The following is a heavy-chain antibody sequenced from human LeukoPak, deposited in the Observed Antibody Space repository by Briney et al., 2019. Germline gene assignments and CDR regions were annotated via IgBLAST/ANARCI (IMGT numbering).Heavy chain of an antibody. J-gene: IGHJ5*02. Sequence: KPSETLSLTCTVSGYSISSGYYWGWIRQPPGKGLEWIGSIYHSGSTYYNPSLKSRVTISVDTSKNQFSLKLSSVTAADTAVYYCARDLVRYYYDSSGPSLTAWGQGTLVTVSS. V-gene: IGHV4-38-2*02. CDR3: ARDLVRYYYDSSGPSLTA. CDR2: IYHSGST. CDR1: GYSISSGYY. D-gene: IGHD3-22*01.